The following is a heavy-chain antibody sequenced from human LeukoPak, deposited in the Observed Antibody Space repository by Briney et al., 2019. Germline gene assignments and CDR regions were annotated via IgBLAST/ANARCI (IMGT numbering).Heavy chain of an antibody. V-gene: IGHV1-18*01. CDR2: ISAYNGNT. CDR3: ARDAMLDYGDYGDFDY. Sequence: ASVKVSCKASGYTFTSYGISWVRQAPGQGLEWMGWISAYNGNTNYAQKLQGRVTMTTDTSTSTAYMELRSLRSDDTAVYYCARDAMLDYGDYGDFDYWGQGTLVTVSS. D-gene: IGHD4-17*01. J-gene: IGHJ4*02. CDR1: GYTFTSYG.